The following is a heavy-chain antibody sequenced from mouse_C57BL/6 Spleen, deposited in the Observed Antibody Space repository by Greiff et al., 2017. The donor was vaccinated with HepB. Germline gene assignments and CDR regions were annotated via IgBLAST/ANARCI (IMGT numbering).Heavy chain of an antibody. D-gene: IGHD1-1*01. V-gene: IGHV14-4*01. CDR2: IDPENGDT. Sequence: VQLKESGAELVRPGASVKLSCTASGFNIKDDYMHWVKQRPEQGLEWIGWIDPENGDTEYASKFQGKATITADTYSNTAYLQLSSLTSEDTAVYYFTWYYYGSSSYAMDYWGQGTSVTVSS. J-gene: IGHJ4*01. CDR3: TWYYYGSSSYAMDY. CDR1: GFNIKDDY.